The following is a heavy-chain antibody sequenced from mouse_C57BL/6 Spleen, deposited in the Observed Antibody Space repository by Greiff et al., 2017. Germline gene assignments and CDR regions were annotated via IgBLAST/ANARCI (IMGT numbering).Heavy chain of an antibody. CDR2: IYPRSGNT. J-gene: IGHJ2*01. Sequence: VQGVESGAELARPGASVKLSCKASGYTFTSYGISWVKQRTGQGLEWIGEIYPRSGNTYYNEKFKGKATLTADKSSSTAYMELRSLTSEDSAVYFCARAYGSSSYFDYWGQGTTLTVSS. D-gene: IGHD1-1*01. CDR3: ARAYGSSSYFDY. CDR1: GYTFTSYG. V-gene: IGHV1-81*01.